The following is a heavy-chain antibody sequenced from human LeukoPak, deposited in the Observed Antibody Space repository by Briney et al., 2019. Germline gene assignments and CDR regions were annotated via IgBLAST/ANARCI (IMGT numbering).Heavy chain of an antibody. Sequence: GGSLRLSCAASGFTFSSYSMNWVRQAPGKGLEWVSSISSSSSYIYYADSVKGRFTISRDNAKNSLYLQMNSLRAEDTAVYYCARAGTRARWFDPWGQGTLVTVSS. V-gene: IGHV3-21*01. CDR2: ISSSSSYI. CDR1: GFTFSSYS. D-gene: IGHD1-1*01. J-gene: IGHJ5*02. CDR3: ARAGTRARWFDP.